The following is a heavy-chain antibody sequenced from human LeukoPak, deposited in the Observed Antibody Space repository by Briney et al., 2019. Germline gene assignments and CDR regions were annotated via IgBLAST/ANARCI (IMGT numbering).Heavy chain of an antibody. J-gene: IGHJ4*02. CDR1: GFTFSSYA. D-gene: IGHD3-3*01. V-gene: IGHV3-23*01. CDR2: ISGSGGST. CDR3: AKDRDLIYDFWSGYRGAHFDY. Sequence: GGSLRLSCAASGFTFSSYAMSWVRQAPGKGLEWVSAISGSGGSTYYADSVKGRFTISRDNSKNTLYLQMNSLRAEDTAVYYCAKDRDLIYDFWSGYRGAHFDYWGQGTLVTVSS.